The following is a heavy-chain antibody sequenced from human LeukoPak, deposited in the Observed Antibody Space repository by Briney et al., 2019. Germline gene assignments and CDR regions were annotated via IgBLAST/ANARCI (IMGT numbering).Heavy chain of an antibody. CDR1: GYTFTSYA. V-gene: IGHV1-3*01. D-gene: IGHD6-19*01. CDR2: INAGNGNT. J-gene: IGHJ6*02. Sequence: ASVKVSCKASGYTFTSYAMHWVRQAPGQRLEWMGWINAGNGNTKYSQKFQGRVTITRDTSASTAYMELSSLRSEDTAVYYCARITVAGTAYYYYGMDVWGQGTTVTVSS. CDR3: ARITVAGTAYYYYGMDV.